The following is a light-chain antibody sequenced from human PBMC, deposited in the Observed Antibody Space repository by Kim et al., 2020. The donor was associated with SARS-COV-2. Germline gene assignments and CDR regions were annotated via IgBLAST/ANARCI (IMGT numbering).Light chain of an antibody. CDR2: AAS. J-gene: IGKJ1*01. CDR3: QQRSSWPPT. V-gene: IGKV3-11*01. CDR1: QSVRSY. Sequence: EIVLTQSPATLSLSPGERATLSCRASQSVRSYLAWYQQRPGQAPRLLIFAASNRATGIPARFSGSGSGTDFTLTINSLEPEDFALYFCQQRSSWPPTFGQGTKVDIK.